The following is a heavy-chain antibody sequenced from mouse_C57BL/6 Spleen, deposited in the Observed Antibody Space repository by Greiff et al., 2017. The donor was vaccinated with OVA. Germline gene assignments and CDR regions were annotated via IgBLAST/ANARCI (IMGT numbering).Heavy chain of an antibody. Sequence: VQVVESGPELVKPGASVKISCKASGYAFSSSWMNWVKQRPGKGLEWIGRIYPGDGDTNYNGKFKGKATLTADKSSSTAYLQLSSLTSEDSAVYFCARSDYYGSSPFVYWGQGTTLTVSS. CDR2: IYPGDGDT. D-gene: IGHD1-1*01. J-gene: IGHJ2*01. V-gene: IGHV1-82*01. CDR1: GYAFSSSW. CDR3: ARSDYYGSSPFVY.